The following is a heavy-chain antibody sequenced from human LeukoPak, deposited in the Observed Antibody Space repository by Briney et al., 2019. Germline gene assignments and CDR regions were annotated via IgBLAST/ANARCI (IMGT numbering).Heavy chain of an antibody. Sequence: PGGSLRLSCAASGFTFNKCAMSWVRQAPGKGLEWVAFIRYDGSNKYYADSVKGRFTISRDNSKNTLYLQMNSLRTEDTAVYYCAKPCNRGPNDAFDIWGQGTMVTVSS. CDR3: AKPCNRGPNDAFDI. V-gene: IGHV3-30*02. D-gene: IGHD3-10*01. J-gene: IGHJ3*02. CDR2: IRYDGSNK. CDR1: GFTFNKCA.